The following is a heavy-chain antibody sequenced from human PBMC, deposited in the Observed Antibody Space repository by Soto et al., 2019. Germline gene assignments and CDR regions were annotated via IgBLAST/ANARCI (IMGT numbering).Heavy chain of an antibody. CDR3: AHRDGDYTGDWFDP. J-gene: IGHJ5*02. CDR1: GFSLSTSGVG. V-gene: IGHV2-5*02. D-gene: IGHD4-17*01. CDR2: IYWDDDK. Sequence: QITLKESGPTLVKPTQTLTLTRTFSGFSLSTSGVGVGWIRQPPGKALEWLALIYWDDDKRYSPSLKSRLTITKDTSKNQVVLTMTNMDPVDTATYYCAHRDGDYTGDWFDPWGQGTLVTVSS.